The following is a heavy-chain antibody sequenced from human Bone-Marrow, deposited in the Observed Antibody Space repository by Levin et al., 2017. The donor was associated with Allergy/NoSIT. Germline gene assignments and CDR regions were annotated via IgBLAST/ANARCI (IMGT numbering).Heavy chain of an antibody. CDR1: GFTFSEAG. J-gene: IGHJ4*02. CDR3: ARDRGDCSGGSCHSDYFDY. Sequence: GESLKISCAASGFTFSEAGMHWVRQAPGEGLEWVAIIWNDGTNIHYADSVKGRFTISRDNSKNTLYLQMNSLRAEDTAVYYCARDRGDCSGGSCHSDYFDYWGQGTLVTVSS. V-gene: IGHV3-33*01. D-gene: IGHD2-15*01. CDR2: IWNDGTNI.